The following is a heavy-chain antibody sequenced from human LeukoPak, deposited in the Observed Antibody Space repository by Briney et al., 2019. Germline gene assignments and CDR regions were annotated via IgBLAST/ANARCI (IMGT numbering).Heavy chain of an antibody. CDR2: INHSGST. D-gene: IGHD6-19*01. CDR3: ARARKKWLVKGDWFDP. CDR1: GGSFSGYY. V-gene: IGHV4-34*01. Sequence: PSETLSLTCAVYGGSFSGYYWSWIRQPPGKGLEWIGEINHSGSTNYNPSLKSRVTISVDTSKNQFSLKLSSVTAADTAVYYCARARKKWLVKGDWFDPWGQGTLVTVSS. J-gene: IGHJ5*02.